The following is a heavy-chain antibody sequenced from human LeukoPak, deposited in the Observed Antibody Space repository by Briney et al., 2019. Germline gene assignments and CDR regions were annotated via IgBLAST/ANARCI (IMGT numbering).Heavy chain of an antibody. CDR1: GGSISSYY. CDR2: IYTSGST. Sequence: PSEALSLTCTVSGGSISSYYWSWIRQPAGKGLEWIGRIYTSGSTNYNPSLKSRVTMSVDTSKNQFSLKLSSVTAADTAVYYCARQPNSSGWYVSGYFDYWGQGTLVTVSS. V-gene: IGHV4-4*07. CDR3: ARQPNSSGWYVSGYFDY. D-gene: IGHD6-19*01. J-gene: IGHJ4*02.